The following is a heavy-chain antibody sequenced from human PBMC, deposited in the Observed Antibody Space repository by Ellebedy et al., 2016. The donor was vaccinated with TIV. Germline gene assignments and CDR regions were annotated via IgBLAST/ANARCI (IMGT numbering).Heavy chain of an antibody. D-gene: IGHD2-15*01. CDR2: ISRSGTTK. CDR1: GFPFSSIE. J-gene: IGHJ6*02. V-gene: IGHV3-48*03. CDR3: AAAHYYFYGKDV. Sequence: GESLKISCAAPGFPFSSIELNWVRQSPGKGLEWVSYISRSGTTKYYADSVKGRFTISRDNTKNSLYLQMNSLRAEDTAVYYCAAAHYYFYGKDVWGQGTRVTVSS.